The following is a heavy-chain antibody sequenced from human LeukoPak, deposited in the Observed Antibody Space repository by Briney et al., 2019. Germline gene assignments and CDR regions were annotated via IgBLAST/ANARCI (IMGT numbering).Heavy chain of an antibody. J-gene: IGHJ4*02. Sequence: PGGSLRLSCAASGFTFSNYGMSWVRQAPGKGLEWVSVIRGSGGGTYYADSVKGRFTISRDNSKNTVYLQMNSLRAEDTAVSYCVKARMPHCGTDCLESWGQGTLVTVSS. CDR1: GFTFSNYG. CDR3: VKARMPHCGTDCLES. V-gene: IGHV3-23*01. CDR2: IRGSGGGT. D-gene: IGHD2-21*02.